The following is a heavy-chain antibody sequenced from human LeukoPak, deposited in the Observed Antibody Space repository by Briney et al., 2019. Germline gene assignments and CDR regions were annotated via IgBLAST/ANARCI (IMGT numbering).Heavy chain of an antibody. J-gene: IGHJ4*02. D-gene: IGHD6-19*01. CDR3: AREGYSSGNFDY. Sequence: ASVKVSCKASGYTFTGYYMHWVRQVPGQGLEWMGWINPNSGGTNYAQKFQGRVTMTRGTSISTAYMELSRLRSDDTAVYYCAREGYSSGNFDYWGQGTLVTVSS. CDR2: INPNSGGT. CDR1: GYTFTGYY. V-gene: IGHV1-2*02.